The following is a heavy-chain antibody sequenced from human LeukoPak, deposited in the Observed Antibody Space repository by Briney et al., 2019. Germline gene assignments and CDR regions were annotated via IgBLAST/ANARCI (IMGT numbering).Heavy chain of an antibody. J-gene: IGHJ4*02. D-gene: IGHD3-3*01. CDR1: GGSISSYY. CDR2: IYTSGST. Sequence: PSETLCLTCTVSGGSISSYYWSWVRQPPGKGLECVGRIYTSGSTNYNPSLKSRVSMSVDTSKNQFSLKLSSVTAADTAVYYCAGSNYDFWSGYSSFDYWGQGTLVTVSS. CDR3: AGSNYDFWSGYSSFDY. V-gene: IGHV4-4*07.